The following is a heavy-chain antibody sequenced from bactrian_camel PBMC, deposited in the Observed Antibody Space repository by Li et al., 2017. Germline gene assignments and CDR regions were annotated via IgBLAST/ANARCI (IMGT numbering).Heavy chain of an antibody. J-gene: IGHJ6*01. V-gene: IGHV3S31*01. CDR2: IYANGGIT. D-gene: IGHD6*01. Sequence: VQLVESGGGSVQAGGSLRLSCTIAVSGVTAARSCMAWFRQAPGREREGVAGIYANGGITNYADSVKGRFTISLDSAKHTVYLQLNSLKPEDTAMYYCAAGALVGGSCPDRPADFGYWGQGTQVTVS. CDR3: AAGALVGGSCPDRPADFGY. CDR1: GVTAARSC.